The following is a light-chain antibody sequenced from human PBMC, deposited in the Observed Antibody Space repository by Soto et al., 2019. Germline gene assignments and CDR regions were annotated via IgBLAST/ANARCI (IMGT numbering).Light chain of an antibody. CDR2: SVS. V-gene: IGLV2-14*01. Sequence: QSALTQPASVSGSPGQSITISCTGSSGDLGNYVSWYQQHPGAVPKLILYSVSNRPSGVTNRFSGSKSANTAPLTISGLQAEDEADYYCSTYTSAQNLVFGGGTKLTVL. CDR1: SGDLGNY. CDR3: STYTSAQNLV. J-gene: IGLJ2*01.